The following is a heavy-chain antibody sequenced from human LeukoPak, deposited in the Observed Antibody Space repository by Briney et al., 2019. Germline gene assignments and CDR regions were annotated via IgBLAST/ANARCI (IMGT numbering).Heavy chain of an antibody. D-gene: IGHD1-26*01. CDR3: ARKGYSGRYSHGMDV. CDR1: GFTFSSYG. J-gene: IGHJ6*02. CDR2: IWFDGSSQ. Sequence: PGGSLRLSCAASGFTFSSYGMYWVRQAPGKGLEWVALIWFDGSSQNYADSVKGRFTISRDNSKNTLFLQMNSLRAEDTAVYYCARKGYSGRYSHGMDVWGQGTTVTVSS. V-gene: IGHV3-33*01.